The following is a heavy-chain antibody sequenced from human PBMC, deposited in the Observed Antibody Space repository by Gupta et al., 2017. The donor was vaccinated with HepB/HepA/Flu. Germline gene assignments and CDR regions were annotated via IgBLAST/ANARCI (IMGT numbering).Heavy chain of an antibody. D-gene: IGHD7-27*01. CDR2: ISGGGE. V-gene: IGHV3-23*01. CDR1: GFTFSNYA. CDR3: AKPPRSNWGPAY. Sequence: GQPGGSLRLSCAVSGFTFSNYAMSWVRQAPGKGLEWVSSISGGGEYYADSVKGRFTISRDTSKNTLYLQMKSLRVDDTAIYYWAKPPRSNWGPAYWGQGTLITVS. J-gene: IGHJ4*02.